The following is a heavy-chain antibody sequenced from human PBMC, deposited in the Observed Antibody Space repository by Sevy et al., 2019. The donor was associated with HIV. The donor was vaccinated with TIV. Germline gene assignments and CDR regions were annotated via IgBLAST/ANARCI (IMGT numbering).Heavy chain of an antibody. CDR1: GFTFSKYS. J-gene: IGHJ4*02. D-gene: IGHD2-8*01. CDR3: AREGCTKPHDY. CDR2: LSFGCGEI. V-gene: IGHV3-23*01. Sequence: GGSLRLSCAASGFTFSKYSMSWVRQPPGKGLEWVSTLSFGCGEINYADSVKGRFTISRDKSKSSVYLLMNNPGPEDTAGYYCAREGCTKPHDYWGQGTLGTVSS.